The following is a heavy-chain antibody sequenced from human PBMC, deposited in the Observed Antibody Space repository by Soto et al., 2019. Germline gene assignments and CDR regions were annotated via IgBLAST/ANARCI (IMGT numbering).Heavy chain of an antibody. CDR3: ARLRLNGWLQSHFFDY. J-gene: IGHJ4*02. V-gene: IGHV4-31*03. CDR1: GGPISSGGYY. CDR2: IYYSGST. Sequence: SETLSLTCTVSGGPISSGGYYWSWIRQHPGKGLEWIGYIYYSGSTYYNPSLKSRVTISVDTSKNQFSLKLSSVTAADTAVYYCARLRLNGWLQSHFFDYWGQGTLVTVSS. D-gene: IGHD5-12*01.